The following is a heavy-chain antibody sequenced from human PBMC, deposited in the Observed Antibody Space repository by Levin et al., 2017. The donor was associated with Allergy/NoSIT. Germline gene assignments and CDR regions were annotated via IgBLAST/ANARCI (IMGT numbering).Heavy chain of an antibody. Sequence: GGSLRLSCAASGFTFSSYAVHWVRQAPGKGLEWVAVISHDGINKYYADSVKGRFTISRDNSKNTLYLQMNSLRAEDTALYYCASCSGGSCYVGRIIDYWGQGTLVTVSS. V-gene: IGHV3-30-3*01. CDR1: GFTFSSYA. CDR2: ISHDGINK. J-gene: IGHJ4*02. D-gene: IGHD2-15*01. CDR3: ASCSGGSCYVGRIIDY.